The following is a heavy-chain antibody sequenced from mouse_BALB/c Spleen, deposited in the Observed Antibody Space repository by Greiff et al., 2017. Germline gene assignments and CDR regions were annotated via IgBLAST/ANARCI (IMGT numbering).Heavy chain of an antibody. V-gene: IGHV5-12-2*01. CDR1: GFTFSSYT. J-gene: IGHJ2*01. D-gene: IGHD1-1*01. Sequence: EVNVVESGGGLVQPGGSLKLSCAASGFTFSSYTMSWVRQTPEKRLEWVAYISNGGGSTYYPDTVKGRFTISRDNAKNTLYLQMSSLKSEDTAMYYCARPRNSYGSYYFDYWGQGTTLTVSS. CDR2: ISNGGGST. CDR3: ARPRNSYGSYYFDY.